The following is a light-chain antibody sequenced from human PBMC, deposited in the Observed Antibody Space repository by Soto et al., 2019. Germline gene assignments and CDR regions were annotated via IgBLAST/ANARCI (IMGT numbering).Light chain of an antibody. CDR3: QQTFKSLFT. V-gene: IGKV1-39*01. CDR1: QTITTF. CDR2: AAT. J-gene: IGKJ3*01. Sequence: DIQMTQSPSSLSASVGDRVTISCRASQTITTFLSWYQQKPGKAPKLLIYAATSLQSGVPSRFSGSGSGSWFTPSISSLQPEDSATYYCQQTFKSLFTFCPGTKVDFK.